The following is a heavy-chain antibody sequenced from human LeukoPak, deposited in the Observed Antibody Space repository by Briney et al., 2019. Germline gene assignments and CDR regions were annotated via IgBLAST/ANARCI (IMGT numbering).Heavy chain of an antibody. V-gene: IGHV3-30*02. CDR3: AKEMGKTLFPPFDY. CDR1: GFTFSSYG. Sequence: GGSLRLSCAASGFTFSSYGRHWVRQAPGKGLEWVAFIRYDGSNKYYADSVKGRFTISRDNSKNTLYLQMNSLRAEDTAVYYCAKEMGKTLFPPFDYWGQGTLVTVSS. J-gene: IGHJ4*02. CDR2: IRYDGSNK. D-gene: IGHD1-26*01.